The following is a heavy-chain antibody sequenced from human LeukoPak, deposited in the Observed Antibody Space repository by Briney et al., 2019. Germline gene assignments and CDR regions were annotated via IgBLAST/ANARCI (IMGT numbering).Heavy chain of an antibody. CDR2: IYYSGST. CDR3: ARTYGSSGLGYFDL. CDR1: GGSISSGGYY. J-gene: IGHJ2*01. D-gene: IGHD6-13*01. V-gene: IGHV4-31*03. Sequence: SETLSLTCTVSGGSISSGGYYWSWIRQHPGKGLEWIGYIYYSGSTYYNPSLKSRVTISVDTSKNQFSLKLSSVTAADTAVYYCARTYGSSGLGYFDLWGRGTLVTVSS.